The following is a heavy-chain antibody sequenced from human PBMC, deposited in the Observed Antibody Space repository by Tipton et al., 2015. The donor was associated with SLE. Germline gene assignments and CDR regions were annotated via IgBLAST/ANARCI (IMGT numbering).Heavy chain of an antibody. CDR1: GGSFSGYS. J-gene: IGHJ6*03. Sequence: TLSLTCAVYGGSFSGYSWSWIRQSPGKGLEWIGYIYYSGSTYYNPSLKSRVTISVDTSKNQFSLKLTSVTAADTAVYYCARAATRIEGMDVWGKGTTVTVSS. D-gene: IGHD1-26*01. V-gene: IGHV4-30-4*08. CDR3: ARAATRIEGMDV. CDR2: IYYSGST.